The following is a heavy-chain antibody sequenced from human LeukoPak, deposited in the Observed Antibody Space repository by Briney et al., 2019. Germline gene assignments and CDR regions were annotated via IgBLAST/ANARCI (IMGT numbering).Heavy chain of an antibody. D-gene: IGHD1-26*01. CDR1: GFTLSSYS. CDR2: ISSSSSYI. Sequence: GGSLRLSCAASGFTLSSYSMNWVRQAPGKGLEWVSSISSSSSYIYYADSVKGRFTISRDNAKNSLYLQMNSLRAEDTAVYYCARPPVGGSYYNVHFDYWGQGTLVTVSS. CDR3: ARPPVGGSYYNVHFDY. J-gene: IGHJ4*02. V-gene: IGHV3-21*01.